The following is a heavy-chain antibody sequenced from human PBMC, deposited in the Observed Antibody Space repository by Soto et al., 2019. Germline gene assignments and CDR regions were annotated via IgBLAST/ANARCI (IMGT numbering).Heavy chain of an antibody. Sequence: PSETLSLTCTVSGGSISSYYWSWIRQPAGKGLEWIGRIYTSGSTNYNPSLKSRVTMSVDTSKNQFSLKLSSVTAADTAVYYCARQIFDDTSSGNFQDYFDYWGQGTPVTVSS. CDR1: GGSISSYY. V-gene: IGHV4-4*07. CDR2: IYTSGST. CDR3: ARQIFDDTSSGNFQDYFDY. J-gene: IGHJ4*02. D-gene: IGHD5-18*01.